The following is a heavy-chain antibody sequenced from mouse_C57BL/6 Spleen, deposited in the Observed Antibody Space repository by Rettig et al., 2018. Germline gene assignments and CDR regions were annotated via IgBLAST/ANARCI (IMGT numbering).Heavy chain of an antibody. V-gene: IGHV1-50*01. CDR3: ARDYGSSYDSY. J-gene: IGHJ3*01. CDR2: YT. Sequence: YTNYNQKFKGKATLTVDTSSSTAYMQLSSLTSEDSAVYYCARDYGSSYDSYWGQGTLVTVSA. D-gene: IGHD1-1*01.